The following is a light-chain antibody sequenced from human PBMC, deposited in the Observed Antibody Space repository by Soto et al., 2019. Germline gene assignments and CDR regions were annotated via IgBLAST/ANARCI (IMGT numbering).Light chain of an antibody. CDR2: SAS. J-gene: IGKJ4*01. CDR3: QEYNGNSGLT. V-gene: IGKV1-5*03. Sequence: DIQMTQSPSTLSASVGDRVTITCRASQNIRSWLAWYQQKPGKAPELLIYSASGLESGVPSRFSGSGSGTEFTLTISSLQPGDFATYYCQEYNGNSGLTFGGGTKLEIK. CDR1: QNIRSW.